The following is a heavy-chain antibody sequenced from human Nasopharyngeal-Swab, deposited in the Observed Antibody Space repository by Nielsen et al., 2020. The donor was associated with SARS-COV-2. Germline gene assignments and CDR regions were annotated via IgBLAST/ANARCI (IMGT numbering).Heavy chain of an antibody. V-gene: IGHV3-21*01. J-gene: IGHJ6*02. D-gene: IGHD5-18*01. Sequence: GGSLRLSCAASGFTFSSYSMNWVRQAPGKGLEWVSSISSSSSYIYYADSVKGRFTISRDNAKNSLYLQMNSLRAEDTAVYYCARPKVGYSYGLGDYYYGMDVWGQGTTVTVSS. CDR1: GFTFSSYS. CDR2: ISSSSSYI. CDR3: ARPKVGYSYGLGDYYYGMDV.